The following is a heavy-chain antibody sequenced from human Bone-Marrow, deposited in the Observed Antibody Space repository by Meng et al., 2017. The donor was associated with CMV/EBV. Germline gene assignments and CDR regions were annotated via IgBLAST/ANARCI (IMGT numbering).Heavy chain of an antibody. CDR2: VNYNGII. Sequence: GSLRLSCTVSGGSINSYYWSWIRQPPGKGLEWIGYVNYNGIINYNPSLKSRVTISVDTSKKQFSLKLTSVTAADTAVYYCARIPWLYGAMDVRGQGTTVTVSS. CDR1: GGSINSYY. J-gene: IGHJ6*02. V-gene: IGHV4-59*01. CDR3: ARIPWLYGAMDV. D-gene: IGHD5-12*01.